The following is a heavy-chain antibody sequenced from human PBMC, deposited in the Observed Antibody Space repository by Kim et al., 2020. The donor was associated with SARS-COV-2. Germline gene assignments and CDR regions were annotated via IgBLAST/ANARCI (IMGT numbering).Heavy chain of an antibody. Sequence: SETLSLTCTVSGGSISSYYWSWIRQPAGKGLEWIGRIYTSGSTNYNPSLKSRVTMSVDTSKNQFSLKLSSVTAADTAVYYCARSQIDIVVVPADLRFDPWGQGTLVTVSS. D-gene: IGHD2-2*01. CDR1: GGSISSYY. CDR2: IYTSGST. V-gene: IGHV4-4*07. J-gene: IGHJ5*02. CDR3: ARSQIDIVVVPADLRFDP.